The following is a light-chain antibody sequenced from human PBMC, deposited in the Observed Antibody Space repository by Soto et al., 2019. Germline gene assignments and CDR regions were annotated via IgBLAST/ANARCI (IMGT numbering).Light chain of an antibody. CDR2: WAS. Sequence: DAVMTHSPESLSASVGERATMRCNSIQFLLYSLDNKSYLAWYQQKPGQPPKLLIYWASTRASGVPDRFSGSGSGTDFTLTINSLQAEDVAVYYCQQYLHTPRTFGQGTKVDI. V-gene: IGKV4-1*01. CDR1: QFLLYSLDNKSY. CDR3: QQYLHTPRT. J-gene: IGKJ1*01.